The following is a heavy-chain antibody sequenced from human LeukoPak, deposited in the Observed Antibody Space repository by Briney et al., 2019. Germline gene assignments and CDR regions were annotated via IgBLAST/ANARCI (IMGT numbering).Heavy chain of an antibody. Sequence: GGSLRLSCAASGFTFSDYGMHWVRQAPGKGLEWVAHISYDGGNKFYADSVRDRFTISRDNSKNTLFLQMNSLRIEDTAVYYCAKVFEVRGARRPKDYWGQGTLVIVS. V-gene: IGHV3-30*18. D-gene: IGHD3-10*01. J-gene: IGHJ4*02. CDR1: GFTFSDYG. CDR2: ISYDGGNK. CDR3: AKVFEVRGARRPKDY.